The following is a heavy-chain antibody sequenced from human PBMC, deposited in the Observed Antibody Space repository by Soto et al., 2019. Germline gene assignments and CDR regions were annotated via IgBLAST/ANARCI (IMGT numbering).Heavy chain of an antibody. Sequence: GGSLRLSCAASGFTFSSYWMSWVRQAPGKGLEWVANIKQDGSEKYYVDSVKGRFTISRDNAKNSLYLQMNSLRAEDTAVYYCASDSSGWYSEYFQHWGQGTLVTVSS. CDR2: IKQDGSEK. D-gene: IGHD6-19*01. V-gene: IGHV3-7*05. CDR3: ASDSSGWYSEYFQH. J-gene: IGHJ1*01. CDR1: GFTFSSYW.